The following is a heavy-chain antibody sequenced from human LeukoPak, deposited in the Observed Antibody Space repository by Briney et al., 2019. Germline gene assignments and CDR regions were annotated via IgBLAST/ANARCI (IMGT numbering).Heavy chain of an antibody. V-gene: IGHV4-34*01. Sequence: PSETLSLTCAVYGGSFSGYYWSWIRQSSGKGLEWIGEINHSGSTNYNPSLKSRVTISVDTSKNQFSLKLSSVTAADTAVYYCARTTMVRGTYYMDVWGKGTTVTISS. D-gene: IGHD3-10*01. J-gene: IGHJ6*03. CDR2: INHSGST. CDR3: ARTTMVRGTYYMDV. CDR1: GGSFSGYY.